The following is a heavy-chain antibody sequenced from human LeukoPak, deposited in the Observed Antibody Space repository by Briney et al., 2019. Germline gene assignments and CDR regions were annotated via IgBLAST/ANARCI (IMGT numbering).Heavy chain of an antibody. D-gene: IGHD1-26*01. Sequence: PSETLSLTCAVYGGSFSGYYWRWIRQPPGKGLEWIGEINHSGSTNYNPSLKSRVTISVDTSKNQFSLKLSSGTAADTAVYYCARGGYSGSYYGVYDYWGQGTLVTVSS. CDR1: GGSFSGYY. J-gene: IGHJ4*02. CDR3: ARGGYSGSYYGVYDY. CDR2: INHSGST. V-gene: IGHV4-34*01.